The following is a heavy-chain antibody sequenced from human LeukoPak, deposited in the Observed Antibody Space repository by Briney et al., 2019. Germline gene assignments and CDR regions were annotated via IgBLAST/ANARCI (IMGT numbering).Heavy chain of an antibody. CDR3: VRDGRESVYDLLDY. CDR2: INQDGSKE. Sequence: PGGSLRLSCAASGFTFSNYWMTWVRQAPGKGLEWVAHINQDGSKEYYMDSVKARFTISRDNAKNSLSLQMNSLRAEDTAVYYCVRDGRESVYDLLDYWGQGTLVTVSS. CDR1: GFTFSNYW. J-gene: IGHJ4*02. D-gene: IGHD5/OR15-5a*01. V-gene: IGHV3-7*01.